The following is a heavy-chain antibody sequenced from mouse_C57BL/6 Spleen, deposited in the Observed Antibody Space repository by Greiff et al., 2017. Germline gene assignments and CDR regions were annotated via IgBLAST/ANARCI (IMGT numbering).Heavy chain of an antibody. CDR2: IDPSDSYT. V-gene: IGHV1-69*01. Sequence: QVQLQQPGAELVMPGASVKLSCKASGYTFTSYWMHWVKQRPGQGLEWIGEIDPSDSYTNYNQKFKGKSTLTVDKSSSTAYMQLSILTSEDSAVYYCARPDYYGSSSYWYFEVWGTGTTVTVAS. CDR3: ARPDYYGSSSYWYFEV. CDR1: GYTFTSYW. J-gene: IGHJ1*03. D-gene: IGHD1-1*01.